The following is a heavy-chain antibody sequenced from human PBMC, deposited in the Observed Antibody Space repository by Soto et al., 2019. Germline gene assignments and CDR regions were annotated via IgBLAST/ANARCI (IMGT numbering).Heavy chain of an antibody. Sequence: SETLSLTCTVSGGSISSYYWSWIRQPPGKGLEWIGYIYYSGSTNYNPSLKSRVTISVDTSKNQFSLKLSSVTAADTAVYYCARQGCSGGSCYRAHYYYYYMDVWGKGTTVTVSS. V-gene: IGHV4-59*08. CDR1: GGSISSYY. D-gene: IGHD2-15*01. CDR3: ARQGCSGGSCYRAHYYYYYMDV. CDR2: IYYSGST. J-gene: IGHJ6*03.